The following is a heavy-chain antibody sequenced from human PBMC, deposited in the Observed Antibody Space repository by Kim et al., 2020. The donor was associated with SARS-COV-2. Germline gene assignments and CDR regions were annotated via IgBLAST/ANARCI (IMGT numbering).Heavy chain of an antibody. V-gene: IGHV3-30*04. CDR1: GFTFSSYA. CDR3: AREYYYGSGSSIYGMDV. Sequence: GGSLRLSCAASGFTFSSYAMHWVRQAPGKGLEWVAVISYDGSNKYYADSVKGRFTISRDNSKNTLYLQMNSLRAEDTAVYYCAREYYYGSGSSIYGMDV. CDR2: ISYDGSNK. J-gene: IGHJ6*01. D-gene: IGHD3-10*01.